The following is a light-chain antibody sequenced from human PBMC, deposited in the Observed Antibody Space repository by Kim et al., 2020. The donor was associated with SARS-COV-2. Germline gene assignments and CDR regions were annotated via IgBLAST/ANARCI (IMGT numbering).Light chain of an antibody. V-gene: IGLV2-14*01. CDR2: EVS. J-gene: IGLJ1*01. Sequence: QSVLTQPASVSGSPGQSITISCTGTSSDVGGYNFVSWYQQHPGKAPKLLIYEVSNRPSGVSNRFSGSKSGNTASLTISGLQAEDEADYYCGSYRGSNVLVIGTGTKVTVL. CDR1: SSDVGGYNF. CDR3: GSYRGSNVLV.